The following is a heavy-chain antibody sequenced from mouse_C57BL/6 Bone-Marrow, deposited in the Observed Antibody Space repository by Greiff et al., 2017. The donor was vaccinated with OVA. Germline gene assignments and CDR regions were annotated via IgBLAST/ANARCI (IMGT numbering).Heavy chain of an antibody. D-gene: IGHD1-1*01. V-gene: IGHV1-62-2*01. CDR3: ARHECTVIDY. CDR2: FYPGSGSI. CDR1: GYTFTEYT. J-gene: IGHJ2*02. Sequence: QVQLQQSGAELVKPGASVKLSCKASGYTFTEYTIHWVKQRSGQGLEWLGWFYPGSGSIKYNEKFKDKATLTADKSSNTVYMELSRLTSEDSAVYFCARHECTVIDYWGQGTSLTVSS.